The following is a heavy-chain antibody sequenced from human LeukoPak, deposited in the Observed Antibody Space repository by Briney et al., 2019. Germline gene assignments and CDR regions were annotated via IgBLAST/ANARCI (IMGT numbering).Heavy chain of an antibody. CDR3: ARDLEAATVTPFDY. Sequence: SQTLSLTCAISGDSVSSNSAAWNWIRQSPSRGLEWLGRTYYRSKWYYHYAVSVKSRITINPDTSKNQFSLHLNSVTPEDSAVYYCARDLEAATVTPFDYWGQGTLVTVSS. V-gene: IGHV6-1*01. CDR1: GDSVSSNSAA. CDR2: TYYRSKWYY. D-gene: IGHD6-13*01. J-gene: IGHJ4*02.